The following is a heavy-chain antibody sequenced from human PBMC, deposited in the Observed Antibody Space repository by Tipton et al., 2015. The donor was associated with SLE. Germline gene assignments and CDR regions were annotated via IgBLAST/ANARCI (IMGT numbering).Heavy chain of an antibody. J-gene: IGHJ3*02. Sequence: SLRLSCAASGFPFSTFWMAWVRQAPGKGLEWLANIREDGSEKYYVDSLEGRFTISRDNIENSLYLHMHSLRAEDTAVYYCRLTFLEWFESGDVFDIWGQGTMVTVSS. CDR1: GFPFSTFW. V-gene: IGHV3-7*01. CDR3: RLTFLEWFESGDVFDI. D-gene: IGHD3-3*02. CDR2: IREDGSEK.